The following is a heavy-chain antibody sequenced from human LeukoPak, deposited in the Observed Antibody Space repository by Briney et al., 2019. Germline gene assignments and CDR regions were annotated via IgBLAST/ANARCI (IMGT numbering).Heavy chain of an antibody. CDR2: IYYSGST. Sequence: SETLSLTCTVSGGSISSYYWSWIRQPAGKGLEWIGYIYYSGSTNYNPSLKSRVTISVDTSKNQFSLKLSSVTAADTAVYYCARHRSYCGGDCYEGWFDPWGQGTLVTVSS. D-gene: IGHD2-21*02. J-gene: IGHJ5*02. CDR3: ARHRSYCGGDCYEGWFDP. V-gene: IGHV4-59*08. CDR1: GGSISSYY.